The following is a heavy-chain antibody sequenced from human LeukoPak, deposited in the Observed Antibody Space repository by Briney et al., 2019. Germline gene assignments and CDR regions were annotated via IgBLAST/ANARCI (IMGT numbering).Heavy chain of an antibody. D-gene: IGHD3-10*01. CDR1: GYTFTGYY. CDR2: INPNSGGT. J-gene: IGHJ4*02. CDR3: ARETARGRYYYGSGSSRIDY. Sequence: ASVKVSCKASGYTFTGYYMHWVRRAPGQGLEWMGWINPNSGGTNYAQKFQGRVTMTRDTSISTAYMELSRLRSDDTAVYYCARETARGRYYYGSGSSRIDYWGQGTLVTVSS. V-gene: IGHV1-2*02.